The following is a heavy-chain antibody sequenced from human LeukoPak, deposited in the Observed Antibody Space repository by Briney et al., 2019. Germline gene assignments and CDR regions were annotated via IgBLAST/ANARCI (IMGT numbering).Heavy chain of an antibody. CDR2: INWDGGST. Sequence: GGSLRLSCAASGFTFDDYGMSWVRQAHGKGLEWVSGINWDGGSTGYADSVKGRFTISRDNAKNSLYLQMNSLRAEDTALYYCARDGSGSYSWFDPWGQGTLVTVSS. CDR1: GFTFDDYG. V-gene: IGHV3-20*04. J-gene: IGHJ5*02. CDR3: ARDGSGSYSWFDP. D-gene: IGHD1-26*01.